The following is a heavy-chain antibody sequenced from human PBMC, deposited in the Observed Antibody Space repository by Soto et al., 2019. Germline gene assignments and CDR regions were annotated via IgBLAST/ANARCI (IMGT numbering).Heavy chain of an antibody. D-gene: IGHD4-17*01. Sequence: AXGSLRLSCSASGFTFSTYAMSWVRQAPGKGLEWVSAISASGGETYYADSLRGRFTISRDNSINTLYLQMNSLRTEDTAVYYWAHPRGYGVFDAYDIWGQEALVTVS. V-gene: IGHV3-23*01. CDR1: GFTFSTYA. CDR3: AHPRGYGVFDAYDI. CDR2: ISASGGET. J-gene: IGHJ3*02.